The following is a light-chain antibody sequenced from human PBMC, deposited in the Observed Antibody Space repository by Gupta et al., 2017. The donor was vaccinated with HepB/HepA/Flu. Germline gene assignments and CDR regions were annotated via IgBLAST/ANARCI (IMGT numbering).Light chain of an antibody. V-gene: IGLV3-21*04. CDR1: NIGSKS. CDR2: YAT. J-gene: IGLJ2*01. CDR3: QVWDSSSDHVV. Sequence: SYVLTQPPSVSVAPGKTARTTCGGNNIGSKSVHWYQQKPGQAPVLVIYYATDRPSGIPERFSGSNSGNTATLTISSVEAGDEAEYYCQVWDSSSDHVVFGGGTKLTVL.